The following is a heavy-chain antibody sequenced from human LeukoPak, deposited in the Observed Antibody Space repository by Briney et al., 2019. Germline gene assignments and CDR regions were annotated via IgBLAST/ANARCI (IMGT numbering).Heavy chain of an antibody. CDR3: ARRTDDYGDY. D-gene: IGHD1-1*01. CDR1: RFTFRSYR. V-gene: IGHV3-21*01. J-gene: IGHJ4*02. Sequence: GRSLSLSHAPSRFTFRSYRMYCVRQAPGKGLEWVSSISSSSSYIYYADSVKGRFTISRDNAKNSLYLQMNSLRAEDTAVYYCARRTDDYGDYWGQGTLVTVSS. CDR2: ISSSSSYI.